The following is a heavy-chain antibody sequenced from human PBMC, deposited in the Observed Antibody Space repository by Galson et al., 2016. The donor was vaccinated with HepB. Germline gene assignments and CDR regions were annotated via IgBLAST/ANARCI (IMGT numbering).Heavy chain of an antibody. CDR3: AREASSWSHFDY. D-gene: IGHD6-13*01. CDR2: ISSSSRYI. Sequence: SLRLSCAASGFTFSSYSMNWVRQAPGKGLEWVSSISSSSRYIYYADSVKGRFTISRDNAKNSLYLQMNSLRAEDTAVYYCAREASSWSHFDYWGQGTLVTVS. V-gene: IGHV3-21*01. CDR1: GFTFSSYS. J-gene: IGHJ4*02.